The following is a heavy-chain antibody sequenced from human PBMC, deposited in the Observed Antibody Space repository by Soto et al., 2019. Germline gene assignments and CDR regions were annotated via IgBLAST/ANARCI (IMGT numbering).Heavy chain of an antibody. Sequence: SETLSLTCTVSGGSMRSDNYFWSWIRQPPGKGLEWIGYIYYSGTTNYNSHLKSRLSLSVDMSKNQFSLKLASVTAADTAVYFCSRSQRGRTAFTFDYWGQGALVTVSS. V-gene: IGHV4-61*01. J-gene: IGHJ4*02. D-gene: IGHD3-16*01. CDR3: SRSQRGRTAFTFDY. CDR1: GGSMRSDNYF. CDR2: IYYSGTT.